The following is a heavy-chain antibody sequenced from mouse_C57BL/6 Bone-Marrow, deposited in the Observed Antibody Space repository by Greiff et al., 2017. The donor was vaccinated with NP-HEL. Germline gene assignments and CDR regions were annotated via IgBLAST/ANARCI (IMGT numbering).Heavy chain of an antibody. V-gene: IGHV1-47*01. CDR2: FHPYNDDT. CDR3: ARGIYYDYPYWYFDV. CDR1: GYTFTTYP. D-gene: IGHD2-4*01. Sequence: QVQLQQSGAELVKPGASVKMSCKASGYTFTTYPIEWMKQNHGKSLEWIGNFHPYNDDTKYNEKFKGKATLTVEKSSSTVYLELSRLTSDDSAVYYCARGIYYDYPYWYFDVWGTGTTVTVSS. J-gene: IGHJ1*03.